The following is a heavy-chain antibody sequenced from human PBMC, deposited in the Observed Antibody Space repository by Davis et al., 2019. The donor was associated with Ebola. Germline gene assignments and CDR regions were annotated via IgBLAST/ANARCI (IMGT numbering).Heavy chain of an antibody. D-gene: IGHD3-22*01. CDR2: ISYDGSNK. V-gene: IGHV3-30*03. Sequence: GESLKISCAASGFTFSSYGMHWVRQAPGKGLEWVAVISYDGSNKYYADSVKGRFTISRDNSKNTLYLQMNSLRAEDTAVYYCARGFYDSSGYGMDVWGKGTTVTVSS. CDR1: GFTFSSYG. J-gene: IGHJ6*04. CDR3: ARGFYDSSGYGMDV.